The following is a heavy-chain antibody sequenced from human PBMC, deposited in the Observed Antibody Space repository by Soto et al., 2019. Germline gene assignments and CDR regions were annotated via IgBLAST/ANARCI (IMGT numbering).Heavy chain of an antibody. D-gene: IGHD6-19*01. CDR3: AKDRDSSGWEPDY. CDR2: ISGSGGST. J-gene: IGHJ4*02. Sequence: EVQLLESGGGLVQPGGSLRLSCAASGFTFSSYAMSWVRQAPGKGLEWVSAISGSGGSTYYADSVKGRFTISRDNSKNTLYLQMNSLRAEDTAVYYGAKDRDSSGWEPDYWGQGTLVTVSS. V-gene: IGHV3-23*01. CDR1: GFTFSSYA.